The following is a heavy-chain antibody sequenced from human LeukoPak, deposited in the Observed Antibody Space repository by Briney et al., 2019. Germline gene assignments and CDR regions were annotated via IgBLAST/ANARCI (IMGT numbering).Heavy chain of an antibody. CDR3: ATYSSSSGPSYYYYYYMDV. J-gene: IGHJ6*03. V-gene: IGHV1-69*05. D-gene: IGHD6-6*01. CDR1: GGTFSSYA. Sequence: SVKVSCKASGGTFSSYAISWVRQAPGQGLEWMGGIIPIFGTANYAQKFQGRVTITTDESTSTAYMELSSLRSEDTAVYYCATYSSSSGPSYYYYYYMDVWGKGTTVTVSS. CDR2: IIPIFGTA.